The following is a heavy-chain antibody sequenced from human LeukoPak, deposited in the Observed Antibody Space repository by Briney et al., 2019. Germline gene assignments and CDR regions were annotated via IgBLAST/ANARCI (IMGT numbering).Heavy chain of an antibody. CDR3: ATVDSYGGYYFDY. CDR1: GYTLTELS. J-gene: IGHJ4*02. CDR2: FDPEDGET. D-gene: IGHD5-18*01. Sequence: ASVKVSCKVSGYTLTELSMHWVRQAPGKGLEWMGGFDPEDGETIYAQKFQGRVTMTEDTSADTAYMELSSLRSEDTAVYYCATVDSYGGYYFDYWGQGTLVTVSS. V-gene: IGHV1-24*01.